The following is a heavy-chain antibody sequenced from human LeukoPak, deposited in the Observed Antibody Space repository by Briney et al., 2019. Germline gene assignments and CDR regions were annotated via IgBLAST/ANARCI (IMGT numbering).Heavy chain of an antibody. CDR2: ISDRGGST. V-gene: IGHV3-23*01. D-gene: IGHD2-15*01. J-gene: IGHJ4*02. CDR3: AKRGVVIRAVLVVGFHKEAYYFDS. CDR1: GITLSNYG. Sequence: GSLRLSCVVSGITLSNYGMSWVRQAPGKGLEWVAGISDRGGSTNYADSVKGRFTISRDNPKNTLYLQMNSLRSEDTAVYFCAKRGVVIRAVLVVGFHKEAYYFDSWGQGALVTVSS.